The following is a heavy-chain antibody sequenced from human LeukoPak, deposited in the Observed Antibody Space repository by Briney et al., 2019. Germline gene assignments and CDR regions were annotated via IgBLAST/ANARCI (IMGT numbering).Heavy chain of an antibody. CDR3: AKALLRGWYQVGIDY. J-gene: IGHJ4*02. V-gene: IGHV3-33*06. D-gene: IGHD6-19*01. CDR1: GFTFSSYG. Sequence: GGSLRLSCAASGFTFSSYGMHWVRQAPGKGLEWVAVIWYDGNNKYYADSVKGRFTISRDNSKNTLYLQMNSLRAEDTAVYYCAKALLRGWYQVGIDYWGQGTLVTVSS. CDR2: IWYDGNNK.